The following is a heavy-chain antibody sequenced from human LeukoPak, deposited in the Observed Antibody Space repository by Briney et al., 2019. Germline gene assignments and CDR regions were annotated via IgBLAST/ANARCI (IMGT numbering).Heavy chain of an antibody. CDR3: ARAVAENWFDP. CDR2: IKQDGSDK. CDR1: GFTFSSYW. V-gene: IGHV3-7*01. Sequence: GGSLRLSCAASGFTFSSYWMSWVRQAPGKGLEWVANIKQDGSDKYYVDSVKGRFTIFRDNAKNSVYLQMNSLRAEDTALYYCARAVAENWFDPWGQGTLVTVSS. D-gene: IGHD6-19*01. J-gene: IGHJ5*02.